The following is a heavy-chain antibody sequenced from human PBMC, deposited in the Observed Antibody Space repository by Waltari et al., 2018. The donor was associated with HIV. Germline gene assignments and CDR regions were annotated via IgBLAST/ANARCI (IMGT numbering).Heavy chain of an antibody. Sequence: EVQLVESGGGLVQPGRSLRLSCTASGFTFGDDAMSWVRQAPGKGMEWVGFIRSKVYGGTTEYGASVKGRFSISRDDSKSIAYLQMNSLKTEDTAVYYCIRGGWNFDYWGQGTLVTVSS. J-gene: IGHJ4*02. CDR3: IRGGWNFDY. CDR2: IRSKVYGGTT. D-gene: IGHD6-19*01. V-gene: IGHV3-49*04. CDR1: GFTFGDDA.